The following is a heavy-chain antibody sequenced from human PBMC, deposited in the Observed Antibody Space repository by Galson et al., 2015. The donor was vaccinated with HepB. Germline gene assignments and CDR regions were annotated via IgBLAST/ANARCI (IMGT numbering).Heavy chain of an antibody. Sequence: IGSPNWWNWVRQAPGKGPEWIGRVSHSGYTKYNPSLKSRVTISVDEPNNQLSLTLTSVTAADTAVYYCARDTDCESSGCPLGDWGQGTLVTVSS. CDR2: VSHSGYT. V-gene: IGHV4-4*02. D-gene: IGHD3-22*01. CDR3: ARDTDCESSGCPLGD. J-gene: IGHJ4*02. CDR1: IGSPNW.